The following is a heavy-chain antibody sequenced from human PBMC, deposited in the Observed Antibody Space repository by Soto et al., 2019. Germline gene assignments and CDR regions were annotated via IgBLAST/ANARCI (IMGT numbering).Heavy chain of an antibody. V-gene: IGHV1-18*01. Sequence: QVQLVQSGAEVKKPGASVKVSCKASGYTFTSYGFSWVRQAPGQGLEWMGWINGYTGNTHYAQKFQGRVTMTTATSTGTAYIALWTLMCAKPAWYYCARCWGTGKGGMDVWGQGTTVTVSS. J-gene: IGHJ6*02. D-gene: IGHD3-16*01. CDR2: INGYTGNT. CDR3: ARCWGTGKGGMDV. CDR1: GYTFTSYG.